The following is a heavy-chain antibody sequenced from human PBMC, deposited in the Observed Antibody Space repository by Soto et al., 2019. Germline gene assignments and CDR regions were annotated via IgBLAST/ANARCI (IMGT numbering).Heavy chain of an antibody. V-gene: IGHV4-34*01. Sequence: LSLTCAVYGGSFSGYYWSWIRQPPGKGLEWIGEINHSGSTNYNPSLKSRVTISVDTSKNQFSLRLSSVTAADTAIYYCATRITVFGLLIPPFDPWGQGTQVTVSS. CDR2: INHSGST. D-gene: IGHD3-3*01. CDR3: ATRITVFGLLIPPFDP. J-gene: IGHJ5*02. CDR1: GGSFSGYY.